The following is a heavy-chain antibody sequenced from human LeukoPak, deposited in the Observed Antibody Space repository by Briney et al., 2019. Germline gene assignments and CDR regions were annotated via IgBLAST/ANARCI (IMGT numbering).Heavy chain of an antibody. V-gene: IGHV3-33*01. CDR1: GLTFRNYG. CDR3: ARAPRYYFDY. Sequence: RKSLRLSCAASGLTFRNYGMHWVRQAPGKGLEWVAVIWYDGSNKYYADSVKGRFTISRDNSKDTLYLQMNSLRAEDTAVYYCARAPRYYFDYWGQGTLVTVSS. CDR2: IWYDGSNK. J-gene: IGHJ4*02.